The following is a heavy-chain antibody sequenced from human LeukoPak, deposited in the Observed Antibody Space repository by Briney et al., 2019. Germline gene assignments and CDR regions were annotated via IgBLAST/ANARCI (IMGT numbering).Heavy chain of an antibody. CDR1: GGTFSSYA. CDR2: IIPIFGTA. Sequence: GASVKVSCKASGGTFSSYAISWVRQAPGQGLEWMGGIIPIFGTANYAQKFQGRVTITADESTSTAYMELSSLRSEDTAVYYCAREGYSGYPLGYWGQGTLVTVSS. D-gene: IGHD5-12*01. J-gene: IGHJ4*02. CDR3: AREGYSGYPLGY. V-gene: IGHV1-69*13.